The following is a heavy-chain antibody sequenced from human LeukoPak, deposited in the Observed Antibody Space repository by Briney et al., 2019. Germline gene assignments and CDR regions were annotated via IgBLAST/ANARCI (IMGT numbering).Heavy chain of an antibody. CDR1: GFTFSSYG. J-gene: IGHJ4*02. CDR2: IWYDGSNK. CDR3: ARMGVLTYYYDSSGYSQETIDY. D-gene: IGHD3-22*01. Sequence: PGESLRLSCAASGFTFSSYGMHWVRQAPGKGLEWVAVIWYDGSNKYYADSVKGRFTISRDNSKNTLYLQMNSLRAEDTAVYYCARMGVLTYYYDSSGYSQETIDYWGQGTLVTVSS. V-gene: IGHV3-33*08.